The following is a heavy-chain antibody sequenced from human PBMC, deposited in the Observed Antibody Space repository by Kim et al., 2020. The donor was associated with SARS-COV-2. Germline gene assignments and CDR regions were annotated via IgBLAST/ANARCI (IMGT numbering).Heavy chain of an antibody. J-gene: IGHJ4*02. CDR2: TP. V-gene: IGHV3-74*01. Sequence: TPPYGDSGKGLFTISGDNAPNMLYLQMTSLRAEDTAVYYCARSRLPYYFDSWGQGTLVTVSS. CDR3: ARSRLPYYFDS.